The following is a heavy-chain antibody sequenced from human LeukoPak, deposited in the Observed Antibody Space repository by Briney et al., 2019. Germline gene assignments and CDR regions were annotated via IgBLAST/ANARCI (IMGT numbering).Heavy chain of an antibody. CDR3: TRGIESYYSDWYYFDY. CDR2: ISSRSSYI. CDR1: GFTFSSYS. Sequence: KSGGSLRLPCAASGFTFSSYSMNWVRQAPGKGLEWVSSISSRSSYIYYADSVKGRFTISRDNAKNSLYLQMNSLRAEDTAVYYCTRGIESYYSDWYYFDYWGQGTLVTVSS. J-gene: IGHJ4*02. D-gene: IGHD1-26*01. V-gene: IGHV3-21*01.